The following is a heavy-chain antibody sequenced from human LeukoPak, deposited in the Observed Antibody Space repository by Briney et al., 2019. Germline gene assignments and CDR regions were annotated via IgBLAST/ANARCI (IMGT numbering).Heavy chain of an antibody. CDR3: ARVYHYYDSSGYYYYFDY. CDR2: MNPNSGNT. V-gene: IGHV1-8*01. J-gene: IGHJ4*02. Sequence: GASVKVSCKASGYTFTSYDINWVRQATGQGLEWMGWMNPNSGNTGYAQKFQGRVTMTRNTSISTAYMELSSLRSEDTAVYYCARVYHYYDSSGYYYYFDYWGREPWSPSPQ. CDR1: GYTFTSYD. D-gene: IGHD3-22*01.